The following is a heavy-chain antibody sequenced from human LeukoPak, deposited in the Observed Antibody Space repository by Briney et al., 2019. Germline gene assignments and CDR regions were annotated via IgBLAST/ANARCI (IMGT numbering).Heavy chain of an antibody. D-gene: IGHD3-22*01. CDR1: GFTFSSYA. CDR3: AKGYDARGYYFDS. CDR2: ISGSGGST. Sequence: GGSLRLSCAASGFTFSSYAMSWVRQAPGKGLEWVSAISGSGGSTYYADSVKGRFTISRDNSKNTLYLQVNSLRVDDTAVYYCAKGYDARGYYFDSWGQGTLVTVSS. J-gene: IGHJ4*02. V-gene: IGHV3-23*01.